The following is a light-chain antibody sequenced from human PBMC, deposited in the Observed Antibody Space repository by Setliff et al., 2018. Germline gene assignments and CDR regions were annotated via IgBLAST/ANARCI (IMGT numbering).Light chain of an antibody. V-gene: IGLV2-14*02. Sequence: QSVLTQPASVSASPGQSITISCTGTSTDVGTFDLVSWYQQHPGKAPKLMISEVSNRPSGVSYRFSGSKSGNTASLTISGLQAEDEADYYCMSYTTIRTYVFGTGTKGTVL. J-gene: IGLJ1*01. CDR1: STDVGTFDL. CDR3: MSYTTIRTYV. CDR2: EVS.